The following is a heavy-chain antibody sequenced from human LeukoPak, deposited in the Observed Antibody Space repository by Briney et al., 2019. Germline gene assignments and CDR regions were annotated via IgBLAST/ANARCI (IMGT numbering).Heavy chain of an antibody. D-gene: IGHD3-10*01. V-gene: IGHV3-48*03. J-gene: IGHJ4*02. Sequence: GGSLRLSCAASGFTFSNYEMNWVRQAPGKGLEWVSYISSSGSTIYYADSVKGRFTISRDNAKNSLYLQMNSLRAEDTAVYYCASSLLWFGEFADYWGQGTLVTVSS. CDR3: ASSLLWFGEFADY. CDR2: ISSSGSTI. CDR1: GFTFSNYE.